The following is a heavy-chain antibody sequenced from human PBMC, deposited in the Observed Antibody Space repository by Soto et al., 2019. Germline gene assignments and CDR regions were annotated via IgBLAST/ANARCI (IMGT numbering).Heavy chain of an antibody. CDR2: ISGSGGST. D-gene: IGHD3-10*01. Sequence: WGSLRLCCAASGVTYSTYTMDWVRQEPGKGLEWVAAISGSGGSTYYADSVKGRFTISRDDSKNTLYLQMNSLRAEDTAVYYSAKDVYYYGSGSLDYWGQGTLVTVSS. CDR1: GVTYSTYT. J-gene: IGHJ4*02. V-gene: IGHV3-23*01. CDR3: AKDVYYYGSGSLDY.